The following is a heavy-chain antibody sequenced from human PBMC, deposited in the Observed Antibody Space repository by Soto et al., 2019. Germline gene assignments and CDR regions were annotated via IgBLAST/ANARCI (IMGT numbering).Heavy chain of an antibody. Sequence: GGSLRLSCAASGFYFRSYWMHWVRQAPGKGLVWVSLINSDGSITKYADSVKGRFTVSRNNARNTVYLQMNSLRAEDTAVYYCARGQQLVKLGLTDWGQGTLVTVSS. CDR2: INSDGSIT. CDR1: GFYFRSYW. D-gene: IGHD6-13*01. V-gene: IGHV3-74*03. CDR3: ARGQQLVKLGLTD. J-gene: IGHJ4*02.